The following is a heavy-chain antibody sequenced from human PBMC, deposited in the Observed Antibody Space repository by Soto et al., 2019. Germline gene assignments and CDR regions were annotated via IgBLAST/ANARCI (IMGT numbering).Heavy chain of an antibody. J-gene: IGHJ4*02. V-gene: IGHV3-30*09. CDR3: ARPGGGLDSSGASSDYFDC. CDR2: LSYEGSIS. D-gene: IGHD3-22*01. CDR1: GFTLSIYA. Sequence: GGSLRLSCTASGFTLSIYAMYWVRQAPGKGLEWVASLSYEGSISNYADSVKGRFAISRDTSKDTLYLQMNSLRPEDAGVYYCARPGGGLDSSGASSDYFDCWGQGTLVTVSS.